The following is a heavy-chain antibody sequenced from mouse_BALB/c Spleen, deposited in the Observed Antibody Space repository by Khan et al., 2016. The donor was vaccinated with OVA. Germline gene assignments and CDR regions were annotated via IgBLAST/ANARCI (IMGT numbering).Heavy chain of an antibody. Sequence: EVQLQESGPDLVKPSQSLALTCTVTGYSITSGYSWHWIRQFPGNKLEWMGYIYYRGSINYNPSLKSRISITRDTSKNQVFLQLISVTTEDTATYYWARDGNYMDYWGQGASVTVSS. CDR1: GYSITSGYS. CDR2: IYYRGSI. D-gene: IGHD2-1*01. V-gene: IGHV3-1*02. CDR3: ARDGNYMDY. J-gene: IGHJ4*01.